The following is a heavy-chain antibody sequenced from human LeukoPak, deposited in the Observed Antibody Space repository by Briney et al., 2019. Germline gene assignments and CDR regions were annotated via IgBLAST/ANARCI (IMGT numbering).Heavy chain of an antibody. D-gene: IGHD2-21*02. V-gene: IGHV4-4*07. CDR3: ARGGAYCGDDCYSDDAFDI. J-gene: IGHJ3*02. CDR1: GGSISTYY. Sequence: SETLSLTCTVSGGSISTYYWSWIRQPAGRGLEWIGRIYISGSTNYNPSLKSRVTMLIDTSKNQFSLKLSSVTAADTAVYYCARGGAYCGDDCYSDDAFDIWGQGTMVTVSS. CDR2: IYISGST.